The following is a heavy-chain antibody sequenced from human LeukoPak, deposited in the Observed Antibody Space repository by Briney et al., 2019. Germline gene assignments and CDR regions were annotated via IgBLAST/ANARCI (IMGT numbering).Heavy chain of an antibody. D-gene: IGHD2-2*02. CDR3: ARDTVVVPAAISGGYYYYGMDV. CDR1: GYTFTSYV. J-gene: IGHJ6*02. V-gene: IGHV1-18*01. Sequence: ASVKVSCKASGYTFTSYVISWVRQAPGQGLEWMGWISAYNGNTNYAQKLQGRVTMTTDTSTSTAYMELRSLRSDDTAVYYCARDTVVVPAAISGGYYYYGMDVWGQGTTVTVSS. CDR2: ISAYNGNT.